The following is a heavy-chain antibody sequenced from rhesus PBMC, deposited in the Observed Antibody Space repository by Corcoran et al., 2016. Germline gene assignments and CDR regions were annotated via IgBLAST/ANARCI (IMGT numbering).Heavy chain of an antibody. J-gene: IGHJ5-2*02. CDR1: GGSISGYYY. CDR2: FDGDSAST. Sequence: QVKLQQWGEGLVKPSETLSLTCAVYGGSISGYYYLTWIRHPPGTVLEWIGNFDGDSASTNNNPSRKHQVTISKDTSKNQFSLKLTSVTAADTAVYYCACRGRIAAGPNSLDVWGRGVLVTVSS. D-gene: IGHD6-13*01. CDR3: ACRGRIAAGPNSLDV. V-gene: IGHV4-73*01.